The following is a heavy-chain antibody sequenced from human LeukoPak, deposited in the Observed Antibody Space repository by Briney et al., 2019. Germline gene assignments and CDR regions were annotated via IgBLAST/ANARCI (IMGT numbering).Heavy chain of an antibody. CDR1: GYTFTIYA. J-gene: IGHJ4*02. V-gene: IGHV7-4-1*02. CDR2: INTNTGNP. D-gene: IGHD3/OR15-3a*01. Sequence: EASVKVSCKASGYTFTIYAINWVRQAPGQGLEWMGWINTNTGNPTYAQGFTGRFVFSLDTSVSTAYLQISSLKAEDTAVYYCARTGLVIDYWGQGTLVTVSS. CDR3: ARTGLVIDY.